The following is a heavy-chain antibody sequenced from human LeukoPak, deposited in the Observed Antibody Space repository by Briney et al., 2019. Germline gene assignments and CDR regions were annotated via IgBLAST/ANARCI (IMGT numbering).Heavy chain of an antibody. CDR1: GFTFSDYG. V-gene: IGHV3-30*02. J-gene: IGHJ5*02. D-gene: IGHD3-10*01. CDR3: ARGRTMVRGVISSWFDP. CDR2: IRFDGSKT. Sequence: GGSLRLSCAASGFTFSDYGMDWVRQAPGKGLEWVAFIRFDGSKTYYADSVKGRFTISRDNAKNSLYLQMNSLRAEDTAVYYCARGRTMVRGVISSWFDPWGQGTLVTVSS.